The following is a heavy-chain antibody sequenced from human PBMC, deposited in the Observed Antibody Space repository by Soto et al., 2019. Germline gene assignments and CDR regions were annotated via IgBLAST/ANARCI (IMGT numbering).Heavy chain of an antibody. D-gene: IGHD3-3*01. V-gene: IGHV3-7*01. Sequence: PGGSLRLSCAASGFTFSSYWMSWVRQAPGKGLEWVANIKQDGSEKYYVGSVKGRFTISRDNAKNSLYLQMNSLRAEDTAVYYCTRVDLTIFGVHSYCYIDVWGKGTTVTVSS. CDR1: GFTFSSYW. CDR3: TRVDLTIFGVHSYCYIDV. CDR2: IKQDGSEK. J-gene: IGHJ6*03.